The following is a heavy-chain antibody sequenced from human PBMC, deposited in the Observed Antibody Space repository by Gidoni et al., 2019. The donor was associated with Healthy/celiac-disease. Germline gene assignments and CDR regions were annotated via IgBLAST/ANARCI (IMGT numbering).Heavy chain of an antibody. CDR3: ARVEEGGDYWFDP. CDR1: GGSISSGSYY. D-gene: IGHD2-21*02. J-gene: IGHJ5*02. CDR2: IYTSGST. V-gene: IGHV4-61*02. Sequence: QVQLQESGPGLVKPSQTLSLTCTVSGGSISSGSYYWSWIRQPAGKGLEWIGRIYTSGSTNYNPSLKSRVTISVDTSKNQFSLKLSSVTAADTAVDYCARVEEGGDYWFDPWGQGTLVTVSS.